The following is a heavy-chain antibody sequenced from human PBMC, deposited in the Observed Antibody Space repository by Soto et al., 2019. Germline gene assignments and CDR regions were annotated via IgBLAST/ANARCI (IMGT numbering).Heavy chain of an antibody. D-gene: IGHD2-21*02. CDR2: IWYDGSNK. Sequence: HPGGSLRLSCAASGFTFSSYGMHWVRQAPGKGLEWVAVIWYDGSNKYYADSVKGRFTISRDNSKNTLYLQMNSLRAEDTAVYYCARGLTAHPMDYWGQGTLVTVSS. CDR3: ARGLTAHPMDY. V-gene: IGHV3-33*01. J-gene: IGHJ4*02. CDR1: GFTFSSYG.